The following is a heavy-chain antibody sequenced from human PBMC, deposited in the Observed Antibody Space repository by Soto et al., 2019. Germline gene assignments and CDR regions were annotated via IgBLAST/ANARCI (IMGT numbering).Heavy chain of an antibody. CDR2: ISAYNGNT. D-gene: IGHD3-22*01. CDR3: ARDIVYYYDSSGYRDY. J-gene: IGHJ4*02. V-gene: IGHV1-18*04. Sequence: GASVKVSCKASGYTFTSYGISWVRQAPGQGLEWMGWISAYNGNTNYAQKLQGRVTMTTDTSTSTAYMELRSLRSDDTAVYYCARDIVYYYDSSGYRDYWGQGTLVTVSS. CDR1: GYTFTSYG.